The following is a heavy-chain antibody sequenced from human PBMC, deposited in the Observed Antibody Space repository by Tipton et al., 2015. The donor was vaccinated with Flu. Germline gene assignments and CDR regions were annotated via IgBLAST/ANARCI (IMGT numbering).Heavy chain of an antibody. D-gene: IGHD3-10*01. Sequence: VQLVQSGGGLVKPGGSLRLSCAASGFSVRNNWMHWVRQAPGKGLVWVSRMNEDGRRTDYADSVRGRFTIFKDNAKNTLYLQMTSLRVDDTAVYYCSRDFGGPNDQWGQGTLVTVSS. CDR1: GFSVRNNW. CDR3: SRDFGGPNDQ. V-gene: IGHV3-74*01. J-gene: IGHJ4*02. CDR2: MNEDGRRT.